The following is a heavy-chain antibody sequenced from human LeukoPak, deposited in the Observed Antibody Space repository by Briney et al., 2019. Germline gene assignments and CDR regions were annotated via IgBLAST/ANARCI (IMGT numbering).Heavy chain of an antibody. CDR3: ARDAPGRNYGDYRELDY. J-gene: IGHJ4*02. Sequence: AASVKVSCKASGYTFTSYDISWVRQAPGQGLEWLGWISGYNGNTNYAQKFQGRVTMTTDTSTSTAYMELRSLGSDDTAVYYCARDAPGRNYGDYRELDYWGQGTLVTVSS. CDR1: GYTFTSYD. D-gene: IGHD4-17*01. V-gene: IGHV1-18*01. CDR2: ISGYNGNT.